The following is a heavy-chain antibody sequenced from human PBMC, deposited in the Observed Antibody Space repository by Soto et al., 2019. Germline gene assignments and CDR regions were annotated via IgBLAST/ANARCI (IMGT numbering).Heavy chain of an antibody. V-gene: IGHV3-7*05. CDR2: IKQDGSEK. J-gene: IGHJ5*02. CDR3: ARDVPEAHYYYDSSGYYRGDNWFDP. D-gene: IGHD3-22*01. Sequence: GGSLRLSCAASGFTFSSYWMSWVRQAPGKGLEWVANIKQDGSEKYYVDSVKGRFTISRDNAKNSLYLQMNSLRAEDTAVYYCARDVPEAHYYYDSSGYYRGDNWFDPWGQGTLVTVSS. CDR1: GFTFSSYW.